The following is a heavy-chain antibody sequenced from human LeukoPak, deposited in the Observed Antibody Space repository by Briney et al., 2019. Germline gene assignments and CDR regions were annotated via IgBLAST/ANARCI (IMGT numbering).Heavy chain of an antibody. J-gene: IGHJ4*02. CDR2: INNDGSDT. Sequence: PGGSLRLSCAASGFTFRNHWMHWVRQAPGKGLVWVARINNDGSDTSHADSVEGRFTISRDNAKDTLYLQMNSLRVEDTAVYYCTRNNWGIDYGGQGTLVAVSS. D-gene: IGHD7-27*01. CDR3: TRNNWGIDY. V-gene: IGHV3-74*01. CDR1: GFTFRNHW.